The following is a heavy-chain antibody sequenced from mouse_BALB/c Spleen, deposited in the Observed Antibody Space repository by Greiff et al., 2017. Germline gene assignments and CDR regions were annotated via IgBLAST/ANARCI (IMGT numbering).Heavy chain of an antibody. CDR2: INPSTGYT. J-gene: IGHJ2*01. V-gene: IGHV1-7*01. D-gene: IGHD2-14*01. Sequence: VQLQQSGAELAKPGASVKMSCKASGYTFTSYWMHWVKQRPGQGLEWIGYINPSTGYTEYNQKFKDKATLTADKSSSTAYMQLSSLTSEDSAVYYCARSVRKGYYCDYWGQGTTLTVSS. CDR1: GYTFTSYW. CDR3: ARSVRKGYYCDY.